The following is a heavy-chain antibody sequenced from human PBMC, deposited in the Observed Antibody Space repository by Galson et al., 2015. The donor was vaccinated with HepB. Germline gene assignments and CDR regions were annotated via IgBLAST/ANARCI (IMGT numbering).Heavy chain of an antibody. Sequence: SLRLSCAASGFTFSSYAMTWVRQTPGEGLEWLADIRYSRSNKYYADSVKGRFSISRDNSKNTLYLQMNSLRAEDTAVYYWARNYSGSFLDAFDIWGQGTMVTVSS. CDR1: GFTFSSYA. CDR3: ARNYSGSFLDAFDI. J-gene: IGHJ3*02. V-gene: IGHV3-30-3*01. CDR2: IRYSRSNK. D-gene: IGHD1-26*01.